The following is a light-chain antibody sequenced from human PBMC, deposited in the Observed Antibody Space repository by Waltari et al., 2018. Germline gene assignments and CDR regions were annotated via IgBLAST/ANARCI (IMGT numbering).Light chain of an antibody. V-gene: IGLV2-14*01. Sequence: QSALTQPASVSGSPGQSITISCTGTSRDIGGHNYVSWYQQHPGKAPKLMIYDVSKRPSGVSNRFSASKSGNTASLTISGLQAEDEADYYCSSYTSSSTFGGGTKLTVL. CDR2: DVS. J-gene: IGLJ2*01. CDR3: SSYTSSST. CDR1: SRDIGGHNY.